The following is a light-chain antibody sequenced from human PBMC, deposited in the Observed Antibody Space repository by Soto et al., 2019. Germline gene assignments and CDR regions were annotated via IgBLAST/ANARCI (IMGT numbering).Light chain of an antibody. CDR1: QSVSSSY. V-gene: IGKV3-20*01. CDR2: GAA. J-gene: IGKJ2*01. Sequence: EIVLTQSPGTLSLSPGETATLSCRASQSVSSSYLAWYQQKPGQAPRLLIYGAASRATGIPDRFSGSGSGTDFALTISRLEPEDFAVYYCQQCGSSPPYTFGQGTKLEIK. CDR3: QQCGSSPPYT.